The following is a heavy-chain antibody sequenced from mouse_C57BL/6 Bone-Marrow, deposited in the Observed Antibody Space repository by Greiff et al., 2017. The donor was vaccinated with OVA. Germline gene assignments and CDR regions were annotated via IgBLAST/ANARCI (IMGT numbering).Heavy chain of an antibody. Sequence: VKLVESGPGLVQPSQSLSITCTVSGFSLTGYGVHWVRQSPGKGLEWLGVIWSGGSTDYNAAFISRLSISKDNSKSQVFFKMNSLQAYDTAINYCAIPNSTVVAPWAMDYWGQGTSVTVSS. V-gene: IGHV2-2*01. CDR2: IWSGGST. D-gene: IGHD1-1*01. CDR1: GFSLTGYG. CDR3: AIPNSTVVAPWAMDY. J-gene: IGHJ4*01.